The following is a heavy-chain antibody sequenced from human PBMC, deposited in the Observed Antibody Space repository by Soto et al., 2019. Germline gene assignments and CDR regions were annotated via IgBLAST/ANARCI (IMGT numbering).Heavy chain of an antibody. Sequence: QVHLVESGGGVVQPGTSLRLSCRASGFKFSDYGMDWVRQAPGKGLEWVSRVLYDGSKKYYADSVKGRFTISRDNPRNTLYLQMDSLRAEDTGVYYCVKDLALMGDYWGQGTKVTVSS. CDR2: VLYDGSKK. CDR1: GFKFSDYG. V-gene: IGHV3-30*18. J-gene: IGHJ4*02. CDR3: VKDLALMGDY. D-gene: IGHD3-16*01.